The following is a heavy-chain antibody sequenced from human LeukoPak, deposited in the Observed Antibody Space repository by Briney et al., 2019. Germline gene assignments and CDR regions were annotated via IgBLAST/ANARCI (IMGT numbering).Heavy chain of an antibody. Sequence: GSSVKVSCKASGYTFTSYDINWVRQATGQGLEWMGWMNPNSGNTGYAQKFQGRVTMTRNTSISTAYMELSSLRSEDTAVYYCARGLPRKSLWGSSWYRPGLYNWFDPWGQGTLVTVSS. V-gene: IGHV1-8*01. CDR2: MNPNSGNT. CDR1: GYTFTSYD. CDR3: ARGLPRKSLWGSSWYRPGLYNWFDP. J-gene: IGHJ5*02. D-gene: IGHD6-13*01.